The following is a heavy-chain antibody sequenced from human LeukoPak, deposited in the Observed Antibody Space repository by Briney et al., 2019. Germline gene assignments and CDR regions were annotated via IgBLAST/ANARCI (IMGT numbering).Heavy chain of an antibody. CDR1: GYSISSGYY. D-gene: IGHD5-18*01. V-gene: IGHV4-38-2*01. J-gene: IGHJ4*02. Sequence: SETLSLTCAVSGYSISSGYYWGWIRQPPGKGLEWIGSIYHSGSTYYNPSLKSRVTISVDTSKNQFSLKLSSVPAADTAVYYCARHSGGYSYGYGYYFDYWGQGTLVTVSS. CDR3: ARHSGGYSYGYGYYFDY. CDR2: IYHSGST.